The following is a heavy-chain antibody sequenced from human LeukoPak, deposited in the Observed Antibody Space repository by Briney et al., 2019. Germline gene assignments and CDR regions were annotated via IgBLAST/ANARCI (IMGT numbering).Heavy chain of an antibody. D-gene: IGHD3-16*01. J-gene: IGHJ4*02. V-gene: IGHV3-21*01. Sequence: GGSLRLSCAASGFTFSSYSMTWVRQAPGKGLEWVSSISSSSSYIYYADSVKGRFTISRDNAKNSLYLQMNSLRAEDTAVYYCARDDEAQSLADYWGQGTLVTVSS. CDR2: ISSSSSYI. CDR1: GFTFSSYS. CDR3: ARDDEAQSLADY.